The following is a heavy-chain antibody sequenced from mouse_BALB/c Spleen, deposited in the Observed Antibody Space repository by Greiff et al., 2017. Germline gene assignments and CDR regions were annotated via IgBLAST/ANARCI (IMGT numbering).Heavy chain of an antibody. CDR1: GFTFSSFG. D-gene: IGHD2-12*01. V-gene: IGHV5-17*02. CDR2: ISSGSSTI. Sequence: EVQGVESGGGLVQPGGSRKLSCAASGFTFSSFGMHWVRQAPEKGLEWVAYISSGSSTIYYADTVKGRFTISRDNPKNTLFLQMTSLRSEDTAMYYCARDDNYFDYWGQGTTLTVSS. J-gene: IGHJ2*01. CDR3: ARDDNYFDY.